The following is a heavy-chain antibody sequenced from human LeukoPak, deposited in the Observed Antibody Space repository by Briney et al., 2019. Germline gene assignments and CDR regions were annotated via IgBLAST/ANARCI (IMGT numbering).Heavy chain of an antibody. D-gene: IGHD3-16*01. CDR3: AKDRGDYVFLQ. Sequence: PGGSLRLSCAASGFTFSSYTMNWVRQAPGKGLEWVSSISSSSSYTYYADSVKGRFTISRANSKNTLYLQMTTLRAEDTPVSYCAKDRGDYVFLQWGQGNLVNGPS. CDR2: ISSSSSYT. J-gene: IGHJ4*02. V-gene: IGHV3-21*01. CDR1: GFTFSSYT.